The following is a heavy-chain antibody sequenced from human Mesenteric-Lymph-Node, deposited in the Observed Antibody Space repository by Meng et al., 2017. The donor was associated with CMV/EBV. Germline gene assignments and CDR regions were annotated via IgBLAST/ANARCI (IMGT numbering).Heavy chain of an antibody. CDR3: TRHEWELVYYYGMDV. Sequence: GGSLRLSCAASGFTFSGSAMHWVRQASGKGLEWVGRIRSKANSYATAYAASVKGRFTISRDDSKNTAYLQMNSLKTEDTAVYYCTRHEWELVYYYGMDVRGQGTTVTVSS. CDR2: IRSKANSYAT. V-gene: IGHV3-73*01. CDR1: GFTFSGSA. D-gene: IGHD1-26*01. J-gene: IGHJ6*02.